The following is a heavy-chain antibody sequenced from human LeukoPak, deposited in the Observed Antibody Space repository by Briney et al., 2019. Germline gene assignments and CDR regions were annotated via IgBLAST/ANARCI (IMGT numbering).Heavy chain of an antibody. Sequence: ASVKVSCKASGYTFTGYYMHWVRQAPGQGLEWMGWINPNSGGTNYAQKFQGRVTMTRDTSISTAYMELSRLRSDDTAAYYCARDQNYDILSGINDYWGQGTLVTVSS. CDR2: INPNSGGT. CDR3: ARDQNYDILSGINDY. CDR1: GYTFTGYY. J-gene: IGHJ4*02. D-gene: IGHD3-9*01. V-gene: IGHV1-2*02.